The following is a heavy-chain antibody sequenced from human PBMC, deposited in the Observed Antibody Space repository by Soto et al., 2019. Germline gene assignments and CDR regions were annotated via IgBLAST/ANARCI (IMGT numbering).Heavy chain of an antibody. J-gene: IGHJ4*02. CDR3: AKKFFNKYSGFDSPIDY. CDR2: ISFDGVNK. V-gene: IGHV3-30*18. CDR1: TFSNYG. Sequence: TFSNYGMHWVRQAPGKGLEWVAVISFDGVNKYYADSVKGRFTISRDNSKNTPYLQMNSLRAEDTALYYCAKKFFNKYSGFDSPIDYWGQGTLVTVSS. D-gene: IGHD1-26*01.